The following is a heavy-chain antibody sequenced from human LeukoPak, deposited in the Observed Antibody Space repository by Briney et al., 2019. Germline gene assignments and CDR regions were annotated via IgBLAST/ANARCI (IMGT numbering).Heavy chain of an antibody. CDR2: ISGSGGST. Sequence: PGGSLRLSCASSGFTFSSYAMSWVRQAPGKELEWVSVISGSGGSTYYADSVKGRFTISRDNSKNTLYLQMNSLRAEDTAVYYCAKDGTNGGSYFDYWGQGTLVTVSS. V-gene: IGHV3-23*01. D-gene: IGHD2-8*01. CDR3: AKDGTNGGSYFDY. CDR1: GFTFSSYA. J-gene: IGHJ4*02.